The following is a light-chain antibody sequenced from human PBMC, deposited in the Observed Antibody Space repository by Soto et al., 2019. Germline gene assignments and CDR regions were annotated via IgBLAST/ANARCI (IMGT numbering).Light chain of an antibody. V-gene: IGKV3-20*01. CDR2: GAS. J-gene: IGKJ1*01. CDR3: QQYDRSPWT. CDR1: QSVSDSY. Sequence: EMVVTQSPDTLSLSPGERSTLFCRASQSVSDSYLAWYQQKHGQAPRXXIYGASSRATGIPDRFTGAGSGTDLTITISRLEPEDFEVYYGQQYDRSPWTFGQGTKVDIK.